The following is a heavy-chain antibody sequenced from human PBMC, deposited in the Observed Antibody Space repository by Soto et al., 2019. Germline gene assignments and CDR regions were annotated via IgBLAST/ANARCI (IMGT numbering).Heavy chain of an antibody. J-gene: IGHJ4*02. Sequence: SETLSLTCAVYGGSFSGYYWCWIRQPPGKGLEWIGEIKHSGSTNYNPSLKGRVTISVETSKNQFSLKLRSVTAADTAVYYCARGSRSSSGWYLSRCIDYWGQGTLVTVSS. CDR3: ARGSRSSSGWYLSRCIDY. V-gene: IGHV4-34*01. CDR2: IKHSGST. CDR1: GGSFSGYY. D-gene: IGHD6-19*01.